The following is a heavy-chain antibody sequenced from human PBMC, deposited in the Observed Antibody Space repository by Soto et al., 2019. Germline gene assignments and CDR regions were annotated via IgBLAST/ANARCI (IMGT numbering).Heavy chain of an antibody. CDR1: GFTFSSYA. D-gene: IGHD3-22*01. CDR3: AKVLGSSYYYDSSGYYPFDY. Sequence: LRLSCAASGFTFSSYAMSWVRQAPGKGLEWVSAISGSGGSTYYADSVKGRFTISRDNSKNTLYLQMNSLRAEDTAVYYCAKVLGSSYYYDSSGYYPFDYWGQGTLVTVSS. CDR2: ISGSGGST. V-gene: IGHV3-23*01. J-gene: IGHJ4*02.